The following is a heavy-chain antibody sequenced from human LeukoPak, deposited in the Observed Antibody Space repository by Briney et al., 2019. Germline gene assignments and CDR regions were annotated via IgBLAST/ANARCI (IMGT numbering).Heavy chain of an antibody. V-gene: IGHV3-23*01. CDR2: ISNSDGNT. CDR1: GFTFSSYG. CDR3: AKATGNLGN. Sequence: GGSLRLSCAASGFTFSSYGMSWVRQAPGNGLEWVSAISNSDGNTYYADSVKGRFTISRDNSKNTLYLQIYTLTAEDTAIYYCAKATGNLGNWGQGTQVTVSS. J-gene: IGHJ4*02. D-gene: IGHD1-1*01.